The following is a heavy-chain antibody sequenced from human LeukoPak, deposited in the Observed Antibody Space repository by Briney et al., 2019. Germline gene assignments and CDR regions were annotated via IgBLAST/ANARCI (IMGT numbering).Heavy chain of an antibody. CDR1: GGSISSSNW. V-gene: IGHV4-4*02. CDR2: IYHSGST. Sequence: LREPLSLTCAVSGGSISSSNWWRWVRQPPGKGLEWIGEIYHSGSTNYNPSLKSRVTISVDKSKNQFSLKLSSVTAADTAVYYCAREYNYDRTPTFDYWGQGTLVTVSS. CDR3: AREYNYDRTPTFDY. J-gene: IGHJ4*02. D-gene: IGHD3-22*01.